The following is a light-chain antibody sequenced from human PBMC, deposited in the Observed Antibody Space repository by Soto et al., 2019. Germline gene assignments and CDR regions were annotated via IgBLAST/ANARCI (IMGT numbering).Light chain of an antibody. V-gene: IGKV3-15*01. CDR2: DAS. Sequence: IVMTQSPATLSVSPGERATLSCRASQSINNNLAWYQQKPGQAPRLLIYDASTGATDIPARFSGSGSGTEFTLPISSLQSEDSAVYYCQQYNSWFTFGQGTKLEIK. J-gene: IGKJ2*01. CDR3: QQYNSWFT. CDR1: QSINNN.